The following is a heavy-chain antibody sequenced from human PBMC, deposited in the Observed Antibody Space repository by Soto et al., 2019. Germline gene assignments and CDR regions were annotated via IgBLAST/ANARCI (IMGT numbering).Heavy chain of an antibody. CDR2: ISYDGSNK. D-gene: IGHD2-8*01. CDR3: ASRYCTNGVCYEYYFDY. J-gene: IGHJ4*02. CDR1: GFTFSSYA. Sequence: GGSLRLSCAASGFTFSSYAMHWVRQAPGKGLEWVAVISYDGSNKYYADSVKGRFTISRDNSKNTLYLQMNSLRAEDTAVYYCASRYCTNGVCYEYYFDYWGQGTLVTVSS. V-gene: IGHV3-30-3*01.